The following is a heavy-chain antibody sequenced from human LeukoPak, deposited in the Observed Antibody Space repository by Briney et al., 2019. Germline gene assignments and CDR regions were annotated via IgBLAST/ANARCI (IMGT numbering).Heavy chain of an antibody. CDR2: IKNDGSST. J-gene: IGHJ4*02. V-gene: IGHV3-74*01. D-gene: IGHD6-13*01. CDR1: GFTFSSYW. Sequence: GGSLRLSCAASGFTFSSYWMHWVRQAPGKGLVWVSRIKNDGSSTSYADSVKGRFTISRDNAKNTLYLQMNSLRAEDTAVYYCARDPGIAAAGTDVSGYWGQGTLVTVSS. CDR3: ARDPGIAAAGTDVSGY.